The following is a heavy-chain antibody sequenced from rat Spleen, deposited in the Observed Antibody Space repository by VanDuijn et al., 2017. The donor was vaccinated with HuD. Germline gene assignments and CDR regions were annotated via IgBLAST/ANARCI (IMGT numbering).Heavy chain of an antibody. CDR1: GFTFSDYN. D-gene: IGHD1-11*01. V-gene: IGHV5-7*01. CDR3: ARHPTLGEGY. J-gene: IGHJ2*01. CDR2: ISYDNYNT. Sequence: EVQLVESGGGLVQPGRSLKLSCAASGFTFSDYNMAWVRQAPKKGLEWVATISYDNYNTYYPDSVKGRFTISRDNAKSTLYLQMDSLRSEDTASYYCARHPTLGEGYWGQGVMVTVSS.